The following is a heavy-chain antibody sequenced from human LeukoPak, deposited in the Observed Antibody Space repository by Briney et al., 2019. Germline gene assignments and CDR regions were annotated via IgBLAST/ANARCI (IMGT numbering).Heavy chain of an antibody. Sequence: SVKVSCKAAGGTFSSYAISWVRQDPGQGLEWMGGIIPIFGTANYAQKFQGRVTITADESTRTAYMELSSLRSEDTAVYYCARDTRHRYCSSTSCYRGWLDPWGQGTQVTVSS. CDR3: ARDTRHRYCSSTSCYRGWLDP. CDR1: GGTFSSYA. V-gene: IGHV1-69*01. D-gene: IGHD2-2*01. J-gene: IGHJ5*02. CDR2: IIPIFGTA.